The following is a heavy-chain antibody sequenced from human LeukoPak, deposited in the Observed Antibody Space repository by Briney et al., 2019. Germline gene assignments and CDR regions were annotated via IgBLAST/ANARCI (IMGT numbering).Heavy chain of an antibody. CDR1: GFTFSSYW. V-gene: IGHV3-7*01. Sequence: GGSLRLSCAASGFTFSSYWMSWVRQAPGKGLEWVANIKQDGSEKYYVDSVKGRFTISRDNAKNSLYLQMNSLRAEDTAVYYCARVGGPDYYYDSSGYYIDYWGQGTLVTVSS. CDR3: ARVGGPDYYYDSSGYYIDY. J-gene: IGHJ4*02. D-gene: IGHD3-22*01. CDR2: IKQDGSEK.